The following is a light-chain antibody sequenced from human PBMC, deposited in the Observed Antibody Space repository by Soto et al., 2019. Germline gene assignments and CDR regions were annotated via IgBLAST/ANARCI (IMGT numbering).Light chain of an antibody. CDR1: SGSVSTSHY. Sequence: QTVVTQEASLSVSPGGTVTLTCGLNSGSVSTSHYRSWYQQTPGQPPRTLILNIESRPSGVPERFSGTIIGRRAALTITGAQSEDESDYYCAAWDDSLKGFVFGTGTKLTVL. V-gene: IGLV8-61*01. CDR3: AAWDDSLKGFV. J-gene: IGLJ1*01. CDR2: NIE.